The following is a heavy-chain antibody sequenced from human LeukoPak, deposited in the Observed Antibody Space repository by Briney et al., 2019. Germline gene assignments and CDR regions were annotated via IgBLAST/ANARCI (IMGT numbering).Heavy chain of an antibody. J-gene: IGHJ6*03. CDR1: GGSISSGSYY. CDR2: IYTSGST. V-gene: IGHV4-61*02. Sequence: SQTLSLTCTVSGGSISSGSYYWSWIRQPAGKGLEWIGRIYTSGSTNYNPSLKSRVTISVDTSKNQFSLKLSSVTAADTAVYYCARHRHYYGSGSYQYYYYYMDVWGKGTTVTISS. D-gene: IGHD3-10*01. CDR3: ARHRHYYGSGSYQYYYYYMDV.